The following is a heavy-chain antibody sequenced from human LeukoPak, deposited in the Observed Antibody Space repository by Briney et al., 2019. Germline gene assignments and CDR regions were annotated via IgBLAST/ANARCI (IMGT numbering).Heavy chain of an antibody. CDR1: GFTFTNYW. V-gene: IGHV3-7*01. CDR3: ARPTWTNYMDV. D-gene: IGHD3/OR15-3a*01. J-gene: IGHJ6*03. Sequence: GGSLRLSCAASGFTFTNYWMSWVRQAPGKGLELVANIKQDRSEKYYVDSVKGRFTISRDNAKNSVSLQMNSLRAEDTAVYFCARPTWTNYMDVWGKGTAVTISS. CDR2: IKQDRSEK.